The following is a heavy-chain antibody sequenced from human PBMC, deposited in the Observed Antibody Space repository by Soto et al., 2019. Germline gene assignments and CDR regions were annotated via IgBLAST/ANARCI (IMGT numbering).Heavy chain of an antibody. CDR1: GFTFSSYS. D-gene: IGHD6-13*01. CDR3: ARASSWYPGPIDY. CDR2: ISSSSSYI. J-gene: IGHJ4*02. V-gene: IGHV3-21*01. Sequence: GGSLRLSCAASGFTFSSYSMNWVRQAPGKGLEWVSSISSSSSYIYYADSVKGRFTISRDNAKNLLYLQMNSLRAEDTAVYYCARASSWYPGPIDYWGQGTLVTVSS.